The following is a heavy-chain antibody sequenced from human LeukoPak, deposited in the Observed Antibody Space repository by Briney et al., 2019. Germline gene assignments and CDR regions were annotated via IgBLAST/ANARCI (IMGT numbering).Heavy chain of an antibody. Sequence: SETLSLTCAVYGGSFSGYYWSWIRQPPGKGLEWIGEINHSGSTNYNPSLKSRVTISVDTSKNQFSLKLSSVTAADTAVYYCARHVDGSGHGMVRGARLGEHDDNWFDPWGQGTLVTVSS. CDR2: INHSGST. J-gene: IGHJ5*02. V-gene: IGHV4-34*01. D-gene: IGHD3-10*01. CDR3: ARHVDGSGHGMVRGARLGEHDDNWFDP. CDR1: GGSFSGYY.